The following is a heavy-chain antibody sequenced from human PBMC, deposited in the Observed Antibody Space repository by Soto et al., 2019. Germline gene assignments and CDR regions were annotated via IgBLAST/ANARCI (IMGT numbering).Heavy chain of an antibody. D-gene: IGHD7-27*01. CDR2: IYHTGST. V-gene: IGHV4-31*03. J-gene: IGHJ4*02. CDR3: ARETGTLRSRNCDY. CDR1: GGSISTVGHY. Sequence: SETLSLTCSVSGGSISTVGHYWTWVRPPPGKGLEWIGSIYHTGSTYYSKSLRSRLTMSVDTSKSQFSLRLSFVTAADTAVYYCARETGTLRSRNCDYWGQGSLVTVSS.